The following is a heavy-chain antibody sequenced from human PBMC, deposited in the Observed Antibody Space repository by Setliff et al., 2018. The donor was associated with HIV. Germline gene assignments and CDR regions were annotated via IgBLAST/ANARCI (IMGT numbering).Heavy chain of an antibody. V-gene: IGHV6-1*01. D-gene: IGHD6-19*01. CDR3: ARGSYGSVLL. CDR1: GGSISSTSYY. J-gene: IGHJ4*02. Sequence: PSETLSLTCTVSGGSISSTSYYWGWIRQSPLRGLEWLGRTYFRSKWYFDYAVSVKSRIIINPDTSKNQFSLHLNSVTPEDTAVYYCARGSYGSVLLWGQGTLVTVSS. CDR2: TYFRSKWYF.